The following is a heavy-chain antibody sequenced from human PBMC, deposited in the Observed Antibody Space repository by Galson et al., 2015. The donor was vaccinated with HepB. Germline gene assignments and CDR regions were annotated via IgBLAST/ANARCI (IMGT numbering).Heavy chain of an antibody. CDR1: GFTFSNYD. CDR2: VGTAGDT. Sequence: SLRLSCAASGFTFSNYDMHWVRQARGQGLEWVSVVGTAGDTYYAGSVKGRFTISREKAKNSVYLQMNSLRADDTAVYYCARAWRYCSGGNCYSSSLDYWGQGTPVTVS. V-gene: IGHV3-13*01. D-gene: IGHD2-15*01. J-gene: IGHJ4*02. CDR3: ARAWRYCSGGNCYSSSLDY.